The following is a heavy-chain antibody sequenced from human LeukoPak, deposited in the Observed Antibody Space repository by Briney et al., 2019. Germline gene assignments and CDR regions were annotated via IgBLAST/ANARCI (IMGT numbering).Heavy chain of an antibody. Sequence: PGGSLRLSCAASGFTFDDYAMHWVRQAPGKGLEWVSSISWNSGSIGYADSVKGRFTISRDNAKNSLYLQMNSLRAEDTAVYYCARGQRRHIDMAPSFDYWGQGTLVTVSS. V-gene: IGHV3-9*01. CDR3: ARGQRRHIDMAPSFDY. D-gene: IGHD5-24*01. CDR2: ISWNSGSI. CDR1: GFTFDDYA. J-gene: IGHJ4*02.